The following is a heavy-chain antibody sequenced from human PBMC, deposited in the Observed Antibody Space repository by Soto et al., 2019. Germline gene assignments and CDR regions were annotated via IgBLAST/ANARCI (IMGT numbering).Heavy chain of an antibody. V-gene: IGHV3-7*03. CDR1: GFTFSSYW. CDR3: ARELYKDLGGYYYGMDV. D-gene: IGHD1-26*01. J-gene: IGHJ6*02. CDR2: IKQDGSEK. Sequence: GGSLRLSCAASGFTFSSYWMSWVRQAPGKGLEWVANIKQDGSEKYYVDSVKGRFTISRDNAKNSLYLQMNSLRAEVTAVYYCARELYKDLGGYYYGMDVWGQGTTVTVSS.